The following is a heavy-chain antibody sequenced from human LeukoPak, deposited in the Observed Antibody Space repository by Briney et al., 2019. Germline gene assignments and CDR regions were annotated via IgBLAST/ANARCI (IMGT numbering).Heavy chain of an antibody. J-gene: IGHJ4*02. D-gene: IGHD2-2*01. CDR3: ARSLFYGSSTSCYAGFSGFDY. CDR2: INPISGVT. CDR1: GYTFTGYF. V-gene: IGHV1-2*05. Sequence: AAVKVSCKASGYTFTGYFLHLVRQAPGQGLDWMALINPISGVTNYVQTFQGRVTMTRDTSISTAYMEQSRLRSDDTDVYYFARSLFYGSSTSCYAGFSGFDYWGQGTLVTVSS.